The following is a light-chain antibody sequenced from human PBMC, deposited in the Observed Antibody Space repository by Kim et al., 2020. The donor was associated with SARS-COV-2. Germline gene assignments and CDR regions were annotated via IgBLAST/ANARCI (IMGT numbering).Light chain of an antibody. J-gene: IGKJ1*01. CDR1: QNIVHPDGHTY. Sequence: VMTQSPVSLPVTLGPPASISCRSSQNIVHPDGHTYLNWFQERPGQPLRRLIYKVSNRDSGVPVRFSGSGSGTDFTLKISRAEAEDVTTHDCMPGTHWPWTSGEGTKVDIK. CDR3: MPGTHWPWT. CDR2: KVS. V-gene: IGKV2-30*02.